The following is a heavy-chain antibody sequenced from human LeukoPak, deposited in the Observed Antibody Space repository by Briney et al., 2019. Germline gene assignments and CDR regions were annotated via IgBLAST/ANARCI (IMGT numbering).Heavy chain of an antibody. CDR3: ARVLNPTTGGAFDI. D-gene: IGHD7-27*01. J-gene: IGHJ3*02. Sequence: GGSLRRSCAASGLTVGGNYVTWVRQAPGKGLEWVSILHRDGSTFYTDSVKGRFTFSRDNSKNTVFLQMNSLRVEDTAVYYCARVLNPTTGGAFDIWGLGTMVTVSS. V-gene: IGHV3-53*01. CDR2: LHRDGST. CDR1: GLTVGGNY.